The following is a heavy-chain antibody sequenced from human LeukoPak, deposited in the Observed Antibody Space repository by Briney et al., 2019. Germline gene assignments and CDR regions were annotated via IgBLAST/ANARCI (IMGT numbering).Heavy chain of an antibody. CDR2: IYPGDSDT. J-gene: IGHJ4*02. D-gene: IGHD3-10*01. CDR3: ARLPMVRGVIITSFFDY. CDR1: AYSFTSYW. V-gene: IGHV5-51*01. Sequence: GESLKISCKGSAYSFTSYWTGWVRQMPGKGLEWMGIIYPGDSDTRYSPSFQGQVTISADKSISTAYLQWSSLKASDTAMYYCARLPMVRGVIITSFFDYWGQGTLVTVSS.